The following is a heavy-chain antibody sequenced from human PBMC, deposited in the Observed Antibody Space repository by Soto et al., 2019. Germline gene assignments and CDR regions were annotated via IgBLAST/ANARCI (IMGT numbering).Heavy chain of an antibody. CDR2: IYFSGTT. V-gene: IGHV4-59*12. CDR1: GGSISTYY. J-gene: IGHJ3*02. CDR3: ARASRADAFDI. Sequence: QVQLQESGPGLVKPSETLSLTCTVSGGSISTYYWSWIRQSPGGGLEWIGYIYFSGTTNYNPSLKSRVTMSVDTSKIQFSLKLTSVTAADTAMYYGARASRADAFDIWGQGTVVTVSS.